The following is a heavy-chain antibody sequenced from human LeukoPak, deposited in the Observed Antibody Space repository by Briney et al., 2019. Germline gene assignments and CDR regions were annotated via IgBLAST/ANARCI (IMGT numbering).Heavy chain of an antibody. CDR1: GFSINTAHY. CDR3: ARGMSSVAAVGL. Sequence: PSETLSLTCAVSGFSINTAHYWGWVRQPPGEGLEWMGSISHSGNAYYNPSLKSRVTISLDASKNQFSLKVTSLTAADTAVYYCARGMSSVAAVGLWGRGTLVTVSS. V-gene: IGHV4-38-2*01. CDR2: ISHSGNA. D-gene: IGHD6-13*01. J-gene: IGHJ1*01.